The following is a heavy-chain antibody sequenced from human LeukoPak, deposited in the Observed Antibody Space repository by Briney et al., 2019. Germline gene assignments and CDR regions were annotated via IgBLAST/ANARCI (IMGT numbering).Heavy chain of an antibody. D-gene: IGHD5-24*01. CDR1: GFTFSNAW. Sequence: GGSLTLSCAAPGFTFSNAWVTWVRQAPGKGLEWVGRIKSIASGATIDNAAPVRGRFTVSRDDSKNMVYLHMNSLKTEDTAVYCCATTVATIAGMDHWGQGALVTVSS. CDR2: IKSIASGATI. CDR3: ATTVATIAGMDH. J-gene: IGHJ4*02. V-gene: IGHV3-15*01.